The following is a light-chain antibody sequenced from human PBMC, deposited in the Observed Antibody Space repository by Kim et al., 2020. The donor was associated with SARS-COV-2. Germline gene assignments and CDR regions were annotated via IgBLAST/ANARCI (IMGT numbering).Light chain of an antibody. J-gene: IGLJ2*01. CDR2: DVN. CDR1: SSDVGGYNY. CDR3: SSYTTSSTLL. Sequence: QSALTQPASVSGSPEQSITISCTGSSSDVGGYNYVSWYQQHPGQAPKLMIYDVNKRPSGVSNRFSDSKSGNTASLTISGLQAEDEADYYCSSYTTSSTLLFGGGTQLTVL. V-gene: IGLV2-14*01.